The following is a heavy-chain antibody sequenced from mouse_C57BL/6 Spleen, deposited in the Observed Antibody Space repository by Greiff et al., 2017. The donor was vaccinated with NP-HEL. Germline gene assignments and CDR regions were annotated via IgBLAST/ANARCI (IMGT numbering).Heavy chain of an antibody. CDR3: ARNPTGTSYFDY. J-gene: IGHJ2*01. Sequence: QVQLQQSGAELVKPGASVKISCKASGYAFSSYWMNWVKQRPGKGLEWIGQIYPGDGDTNYNGKFKGKATLTADKSSSTAYMQLSSLTSEDSAVYFCARNPTGTSYFDYWGQGTTLTVSS. CDR1: GYAFSSYW. D-gene: IGHD4-1*02. V-gene: IGHV1-80*01. CDR2: IYPGDGDT.